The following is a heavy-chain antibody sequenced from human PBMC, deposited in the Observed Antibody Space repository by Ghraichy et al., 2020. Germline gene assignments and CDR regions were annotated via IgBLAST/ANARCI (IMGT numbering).Heavy chain of an antibody. CDR3: ARDCYYYNSSGYYYYYYGMDV. Sequence: GGSPRLSCAASGFTFSSYSMNWVRQAPGKGLEWVSSISSSSSYIYYADSVKGRFTISRDNAKNSLYLQMNSLRAEDTAVYYCARDCYYYNSSGYYYYYYGMDVWGQGTTVTVSS. CDR1: GFTFSSYS. CDR2: ISSSSSYI. J-gene: IGHJ6*02. D-gene: IGHD3-22*01. V-gene: IGHV3-21*01.